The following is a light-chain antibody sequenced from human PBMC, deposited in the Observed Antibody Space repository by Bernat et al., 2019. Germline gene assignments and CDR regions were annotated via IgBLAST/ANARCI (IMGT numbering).Light chain of an antibody. Sequence: DIQMTQSPSSLSASVGDRVTITCRATQDISKYLAWFQQKPGKAPKSLIYGASTLHSGVPSRFSGSASGTDFTLTISSLQPDDLATYYCQQYDRYPLTFGGGTKVEFK. CDR3: QQYDRYPLT. CDR2: GAS. CDR1: QDISKY. J-gene: IGKJ4*01. V-gene: IGKV1-16*01.